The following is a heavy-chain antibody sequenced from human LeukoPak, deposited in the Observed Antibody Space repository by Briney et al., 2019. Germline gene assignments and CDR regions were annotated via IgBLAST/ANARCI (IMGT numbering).Heavy chain of an antibody. Sequence: GALRLSCAASGFTFSSYSMNWIRQPPGKGLEWIGSIYYSGSTCYNPSLKSRVTISVDTSKNQFSLKLSSVTAADTAVYYCARHRGDSSSWHYYYYGMDVWGQGTTVTVSS. CDR3: ARHRGDSSSWHYYYYGMDV. D-gene: IGHD6-13*01. V-gene: IGHV4-39*01. CDR2: IYYSGST. J-gene: IGHJ6*02. CDR1: GFTFSSYS.